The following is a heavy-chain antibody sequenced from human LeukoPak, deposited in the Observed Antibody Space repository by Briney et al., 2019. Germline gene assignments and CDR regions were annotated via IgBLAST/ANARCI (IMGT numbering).Heavy chain of an antibody. V-gene: IGHV1-18*01. D-gene: IGHD5-24*01. J-gene: IGHJ4*02. CDR2: ISAYNGNT. CDR3: ARIRIEMATICPFDY. Sequence: ASVKVSCKASGYTCTSYGISWVRQAPGQGLEWMGWISAYNGNTNYAQKLQGRVTMTTDTSTSTAYMELRSLRSDDTAVYYCARIRIEMATICPFDYWGQGTLVTVSS. CDR1: GYTCTSYG.